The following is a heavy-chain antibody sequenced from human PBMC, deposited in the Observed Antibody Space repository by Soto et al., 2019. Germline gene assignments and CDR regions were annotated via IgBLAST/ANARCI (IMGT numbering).Heavy chain of an antibody. CDR1: GGSISSYY. CDR3: VRRHVSATGIDWFDP. CDR2: IYTSGST. D-gene: IGHD6-13*01. Sequence: SETLSLTCTVSGGSISSYYWSWIRQPAGKGLEWIGRIYTSGSTNYNPSLKSRVTMSVDTSASTAYMELSSLRSEDTAVYYCVRRHVSATGIDWFDPWGQGTLVTVSS. J-gene: IGHJ5*02. V-gene: IGHV4-4*07.